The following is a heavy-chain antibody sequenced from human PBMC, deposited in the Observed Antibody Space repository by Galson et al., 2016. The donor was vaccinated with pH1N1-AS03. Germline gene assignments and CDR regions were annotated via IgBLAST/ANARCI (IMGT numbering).Heavy chain of an antibody. CDR3: AREGHSGRYRTDTFDI. CDR2: IIPIFGTV. D-gene: IGHD1-26*01. V-gene: IGHV1-69*13. Sequence: SVKVSCKASGGTFNSYAISWVRQAPGQGLEWMGGIIPIFGTVNFAQRCQGRLTITADESTSTAYMDMSSLRSDDTAVYYCAREGHSGRYRTDTFDIWGQGTMVTVSS. CDR1: GGTFNSYA. J-gene: IGHJ3*02.